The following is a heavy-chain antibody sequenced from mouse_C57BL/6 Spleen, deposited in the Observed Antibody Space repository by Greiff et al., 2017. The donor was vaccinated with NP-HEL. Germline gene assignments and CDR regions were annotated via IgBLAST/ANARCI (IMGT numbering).Heavy chain of an antibody. D-gene: IGHD2-12*01. J-gene: IGHJ2*01. V-gene: IGHV14-4*01. Sequence: VQLQQSGAELVRPGASVKLSCTASGFNIKDDYMHWVKQRPEQGLEWIGWIDPENGDTEYASKFQGKATITADTSSNTAYLQLSSLTSEDTAVYYCTTYHDLYYFDYWGQGTTLTVSS. CDR3: TTYHDLYYFDY. CDR2: IDPENGDT. CDR1: GFNIKDDY.